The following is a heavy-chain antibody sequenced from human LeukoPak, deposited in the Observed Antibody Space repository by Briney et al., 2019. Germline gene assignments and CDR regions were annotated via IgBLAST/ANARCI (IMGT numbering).Heavy chain of an antibody. J-gene: IGHJ4*02. CDR1: GYTFTSYG. Sequence: ASVKVSCKASGYTFTSYGISWVRQAPGQGLEWRGWISAYNGSTNYAQKLQGRVTMTTDTSTSTAYMELRSLRSDDTAVYYCARARGYYDSSGYCFDYWGQGTLVTVSS. D-gene: IGHD3-22*01. V-gene: IGHV1-18*01. CDR3: ARARGYYDSSGYCFDY. CDR2: ISAYNGST.